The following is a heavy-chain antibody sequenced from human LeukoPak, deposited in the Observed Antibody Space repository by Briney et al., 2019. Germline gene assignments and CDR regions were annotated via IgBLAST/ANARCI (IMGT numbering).Heavy chain of an antibody. CDR3: ARSRGYSYGFRRYYFDY. V-gene: IGHV4-34*01. J-gene: IGHJ4*02. Sequence: PSETLSLTCTVSGGSISTYYWSWIRQPPGKGLEWIGEINHSGSTNYNPSLKSRVTISVDTSKNQFSLKLSSVTAADTAVYYCARSRGYSYGFRRYYFDYWGQGTLVTVSS. D-gene: IGHD5-18*01. CDR2: INHSGST. CDR1: GGSISTYY.